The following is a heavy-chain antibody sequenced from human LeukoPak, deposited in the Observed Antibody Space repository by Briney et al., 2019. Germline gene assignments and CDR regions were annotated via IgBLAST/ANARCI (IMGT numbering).Heavy chain of an antibody. J-gene: IGHJ4*02. Sequence: PGGSLRLSCAASGFTFSSYSMNWVRQAPGKGLEWVSSISSSSSYIYYADSVKGRFTISRDNAKNSLYLQMNSLRAGDTAVYYCARDRGYYYDSSGYYDYWGQGTLVTVSS. D-gene: IGHD3-22*01. V-gene: IGHV3-21*01. CDR1: GFTFSSYS. CDR2: ISSSSSYI. CDR3: ARDRGYYYDSSGYYDY.